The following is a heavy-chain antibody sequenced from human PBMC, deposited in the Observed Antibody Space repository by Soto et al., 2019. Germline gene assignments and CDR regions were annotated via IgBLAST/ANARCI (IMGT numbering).Heavy chain of an antibody. V-gene: IGHV1-24*01. CDR2: FDPEDGET. CDR3: ATDGPYDFWSGYSIPNFDY. CDR1: GYTLTELS. D-gene: IGHD3-3*01. Sequence: GASVKVSCKVSGYTLTELSMHWVRQAPGKGLEWMGGFDPEDGETIYAQKFQGRVTMTEDTSTDTAYMELSSLRSEDTAVYYCATDGPYDFWSGYSIPNFDYWGQGTLVTVSS. J-gene: IGHJ4*02.